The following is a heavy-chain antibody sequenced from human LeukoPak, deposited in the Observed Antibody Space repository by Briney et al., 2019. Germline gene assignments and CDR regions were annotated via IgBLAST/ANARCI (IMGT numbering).Heavy chain of an antibody. CDR2: TIPFLGAT. D-gene: IGHD2-2*01. CDR3: ARDKNLGDCGSRSCYGVWPFDI. Sequence: SVKVSCKASGGTFSSDPITWVRQAPGQGLEWMGGTIPFLGATTYAQRFQGRTSITTDESTTTAYMELSSLRSEDTAVYYCARDKNLGDCGSRSCYGVWPFDIWGQGTMVTVSS. V-gene: IGHV1-69*05. CDR1: GGTFSSDP. J-gene: IGHJ3*02.